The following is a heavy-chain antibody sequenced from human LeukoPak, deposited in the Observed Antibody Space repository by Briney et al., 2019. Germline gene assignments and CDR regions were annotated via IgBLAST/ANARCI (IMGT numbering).Heavy chain of an antibody. J-gene: IGHJ4*02. CDR1: GFSFSTYG. Sequence: PGGSLRLSCAASGFSFSTYGMHWVRQAPGKGLEWVALIWNAGTNTDYADSVKGRFTISRDNSKNTLYLQMNSLRAEDTAVYYCVGDTPPGGDYYLDYWGQGTLVIVSS. D-gene: IGHD3-16*01. CDR3: VGDTPPGGDYYLDY. V-gene: IGHV3-33*01. CDR2: IWNAGTNT.